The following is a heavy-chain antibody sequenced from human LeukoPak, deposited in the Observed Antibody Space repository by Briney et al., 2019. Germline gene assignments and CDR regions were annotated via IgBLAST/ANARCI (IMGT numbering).Heavy chain of an antibody. J-gene: IGHJ4*02. CDR1: GFTFSSYS. Sequence: PGGSLRLSCAASGFTFSSYSMNWVRQAPGKGLEWVSYISSSSSTIYYADSVKGRFTISRDNAKNSLYLQMNSLRAEDTAVYYCARANIVVVIAPDYWGQGTLVTVSS. CDR3: ARANIVVVIAPDY. CDR2: ISSSSSTI. D-gene: IGHD2-21*01. V-gene: IGHV3-48*01.